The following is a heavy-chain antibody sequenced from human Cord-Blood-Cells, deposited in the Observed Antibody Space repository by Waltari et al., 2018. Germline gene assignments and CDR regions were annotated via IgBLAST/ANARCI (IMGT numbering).Heavy chain of an antibody. D-gene: IGHD2-2*01. Sequence: QVQLQQWSAGLLKPSETLSLTCAVYGGSFSGYYWSWIRQPPGKGLEWIGEINHSGSTNYNPSLKSRVTISVDTSKNQFSLKLSSVTAADTAVYYCARDSSYCSSTSCFDYWGQGTLVTVSS. CDR2: INHSGST. CDR1: GGSFSGYY. V-gene: IGHV4-34*01. J-gene: IGHJ4*02. CDR3: ARDSSYCSSTSCFDY.